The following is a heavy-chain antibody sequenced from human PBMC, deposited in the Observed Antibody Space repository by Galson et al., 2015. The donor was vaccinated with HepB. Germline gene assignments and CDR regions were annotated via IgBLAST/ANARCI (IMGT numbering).Heavy chain of an antibody. J-gene: IGHJ6*02. Sequence: SVKVSCKASGYTFTSYDINWVRQATGQGLEWMGWMNPNSGNTGYAQKFQGRVTMTRNTSISTAYMELSSLRSEDTAVYYCERMWRGSCSSTSCYPPNYYYYGMDVWGQGTTVTVSS. CDR3: ERMWRGSCSSTSCYPPNYYYYGMDV. V-gene: IGHV1-8*01. D-gene: IGHD2-2*01. CDR1: GYTFTSYD. CDR2: MNPNSGNT.